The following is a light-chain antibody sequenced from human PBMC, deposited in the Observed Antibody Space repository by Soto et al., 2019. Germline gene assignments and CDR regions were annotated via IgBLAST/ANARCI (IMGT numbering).Light chain of an antibody. CDR2: AAS. J-gene: IGKJ4*01. CDR1: QSISSY. Sequence: DIQMTPSPSSLSASVGDRVTITCHASQSISSYLNWYQQKPGKAPKLLIYAASSLQSGVPSRFSGSGSGTDFTLTISSLQPEDFATYYCQQSYSTPLTFGGGTKVDIK. CDR3: QQSYSTPLT. V-gene: IGKV1-39*01.